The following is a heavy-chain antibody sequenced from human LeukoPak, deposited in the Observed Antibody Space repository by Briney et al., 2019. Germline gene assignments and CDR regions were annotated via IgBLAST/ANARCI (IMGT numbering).Heavy chain of an antibody. CDR2: IKQDGSEK. CDR1: GFTFSSYG. J-gene: IGHJ3*02. Sequence: GGSLRLSCAASGFTFSSYGMHWVRQAPGKGLEWVANIKQDGSEKYYVDSVKGRFTISRDNSKNTLYLQMNSLRAEDTAVYYCARQRDAFDIWGQGTMVTVSS. V-gene: IGHV3-7*01. CDR3: ARQRDAFDI.